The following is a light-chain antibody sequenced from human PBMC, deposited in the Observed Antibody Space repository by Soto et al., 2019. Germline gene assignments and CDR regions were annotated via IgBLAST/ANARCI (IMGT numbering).Light chain of an antibody. CDR1: SSNIGAAYE. CDR3: QSYDTSLRALYV. CDR2: GNN. J-gene: IGLJ1*01. V-gene: IGLV1-40*01. Sequence: QLVLTQPPSVSGAPGQRVTISCTGSSSNIGAAYEVHWYQQLPGTAPQLLIYGNNHRPSGVPDRCSGSKSATSASLAITGLQAEDEADYYCQSYDTSLRALYVFGTGTKLTVL.